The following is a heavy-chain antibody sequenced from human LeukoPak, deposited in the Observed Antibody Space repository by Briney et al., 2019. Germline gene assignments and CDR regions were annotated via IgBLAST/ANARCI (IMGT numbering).Heavy chain of an antibody. V-gene: IGHV4-59*08. CDR3: ARVSRYYYMDV. J-gene: IGHJ6*03. Sequence: SETPSLTCTVSGGSISSYHWSWIRQPPGKGLEWIGFIYYSGETHYNPTLKSRVTISIDTPKNQFSLKLSSVTAADTAVYYCARVSRYYYMDVWGKGTTVTVSS. CDR1: GGSISSYH. CDR2: IYYSGET.